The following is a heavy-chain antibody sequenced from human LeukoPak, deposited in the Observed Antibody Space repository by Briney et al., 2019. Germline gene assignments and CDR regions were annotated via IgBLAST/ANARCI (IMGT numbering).Heavy chain of an antibody. CDR3: ARASDISWPFEN. CDR2: ISAKNGNT. D-gene: IGHD6-13*01. J-gene: IGHJ1*01. CDR1: GYSFSNYG. Sequence: ASVKVSCKTSGYSFSNYGIVWVRQAPGQGLEWMGWISAKNGNTKNSQEVQGRVTMTADSSTGIGYLDLKNLRTDDTAVYYCARASDISWPFENWGQGTLVIVSS. V-gene: IGHV1-18*01.